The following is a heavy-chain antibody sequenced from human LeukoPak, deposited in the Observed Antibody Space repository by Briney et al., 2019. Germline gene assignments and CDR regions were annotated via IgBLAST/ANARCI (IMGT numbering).Heavy chain of an antibody. V-gene: IGHV4-39*01. CDR1: GGSISSSSYY. J-gene: IGHJ4*02. Sequence: SETLSLTCTVSGGSISSSSYYWGWIRQPPGRVLEWIGSINYSGTTYYNPSLKSRVTISVDTSKNQFSLKLSSVTAADTAVYYCARLVPAATHFDYWGQGTLVTVSS. D-gene: IGHD2-2*01. CDR3: ARLVPAATHFDY. CDR2: INYSGTT.